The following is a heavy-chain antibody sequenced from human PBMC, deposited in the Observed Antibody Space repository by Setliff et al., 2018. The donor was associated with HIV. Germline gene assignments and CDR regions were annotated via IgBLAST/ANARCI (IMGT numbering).Heavy chain of an antibody. CDR1: GGTFSSFG. J-gene: IGHJ3*02. CDR3: ARTHGCDCSRTSCSPACDAFDI. V-gene: IGHV1-69*13. CDR2: IIPIFGTA. Sequence: GASVKVSCKASGGTFSSFGIIWVRQAPGQGLEWMGGIIPIFGTANYAQKFQGRITITADESTSTAYMELRSLRSDDTALYYCARTHGCDCSRTSCSPACDAFDIWGQGTMVTVSS. D-gene: IGHD2-2*01.